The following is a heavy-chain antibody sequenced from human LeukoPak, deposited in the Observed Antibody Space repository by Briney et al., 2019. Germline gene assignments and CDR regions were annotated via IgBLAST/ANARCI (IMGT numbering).Heavy chain of an antibody. V-gene: IGHV4-30-4*08. J-gene: IGHJ3*02. Sequence: PSQTLSLTXTVSGGSISSGDYYWSWIRQPPGKGLEWIGYIYYSGSTYYNPSLKSRVTISVDTSKNRFSLKLSSVTAADTAVYFSATHNSGYDSGNDAFDIWGQGTMVTVSS. D-gene: IGHD3-22*01. CDR1: GGSISSGDYY. CDR3: ATHNSGYDSGNDAFDI. CDR2: IYYSGST.